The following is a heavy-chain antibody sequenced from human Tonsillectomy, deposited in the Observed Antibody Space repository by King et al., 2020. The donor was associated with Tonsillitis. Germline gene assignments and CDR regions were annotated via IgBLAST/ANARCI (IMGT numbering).Heavy chain of an antibody. Sequence: QLVQSGGGLVQPGGSLMLSCAASGFTFSSYARNCVLQAPGKVLEWVSTISGSGGSTYYADSVKGRFTISRDNSKNTLYLQMNSLRAEDTAVYYCAKGGLADWFDPWGQGTLVTVPS. CDR1: GFTFSSYA. CDR2: ISGSGGST. D-gene: IGHD2-21*01. V-gene: IGHV3-23*04. J-gene: IGHJ5*02. CDR3: AKGGLADWFDP.